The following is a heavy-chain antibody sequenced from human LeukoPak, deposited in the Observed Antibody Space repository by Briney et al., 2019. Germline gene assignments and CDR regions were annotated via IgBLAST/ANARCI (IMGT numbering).Heavy chain of an antibody. CDR1: GFTFNNYA. CDR3: AKNLDGVATYFDY. Sequence: PGGSLRLSCAASGFTFNNYAMNWVRQGPGEGLEWVSAISGTGSSTYYADSVKGRFTISRDNARNSLYLQMDSLRAEDTAVYHCAKNLDGVATYFDYWGQGTLVTVSS. J-gene: IGHJ4*02. V-gene: IGHV3-23*01. CDR2: ISGTGSST. D-gene: IGHD5-12*01.